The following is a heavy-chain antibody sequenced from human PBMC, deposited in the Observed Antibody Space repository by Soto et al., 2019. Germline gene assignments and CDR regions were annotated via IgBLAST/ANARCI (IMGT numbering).Heavy chain of an antibody. CDR2: MNPSTGNT. CDR1: GYTFTSYD. V-gene: IGHV1-8*01. D-gene: IGHD6-19*01. CDR3: ARGRIIVAGGFDP. Sequence: QVQLVQSGAEVKKPGASVKVSCKASGYTFTSYDIIWVRQATGQGLEWMGWMNPSTGNTDSAEKFQGRLTMTRNTSISTVYMDLSSLSCDDTAVYYCARGRIIVAGGFDPWGQGTLVTVSS. J-gene: IGHJ5*02.